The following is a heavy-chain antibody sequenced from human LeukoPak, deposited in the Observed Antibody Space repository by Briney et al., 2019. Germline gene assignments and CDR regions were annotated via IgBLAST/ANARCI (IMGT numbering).Heavy chain of an antibody. V-gene: IGHV3-30*03. Sequence: PGGSLRLSCAASGFTFSSYGMHWVRQAPGKGLEWVAVISYDGSNKYYADSVKGRSTISRDNSKNTLYLQMNSLRAEDTAVYYCARVEEYQLPPDYWGQGTLVTVSS. CDR2: ISYDGSNK. CDR3: ARVEEYQLPPDY. J-gene: IGHJ4*02. CDR1: GFTFSSYG. D-gene: IGHD2-2*01.